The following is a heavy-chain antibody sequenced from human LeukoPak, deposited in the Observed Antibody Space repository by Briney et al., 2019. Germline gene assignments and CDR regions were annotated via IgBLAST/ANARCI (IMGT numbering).Heavy chain of an antibody. Sequence: SETLSLTCTVSGGSISSYYWSRIRQPPGKGLEWIGYIYYSGSTNYNPSLKSRVTISVDTSKNQFSLKLSSVTAADTAVYYCARDSDFWSGYYYMDVWGKGTTVTVSS. J-gene: IGHJ6*03. CDR2: IYYSGST. V-gene: IGHV4-59*01. D-gene: IGHD3-3*01. CDR1: GGSISSYY. CDR3: ARDSDFWSGYYYMDV.